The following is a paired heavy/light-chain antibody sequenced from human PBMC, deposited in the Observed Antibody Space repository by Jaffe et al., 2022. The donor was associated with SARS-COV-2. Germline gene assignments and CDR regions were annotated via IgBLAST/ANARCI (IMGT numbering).Heavy chain of an antibody. CDR3: ARGHRDSGVTGHFDL. CDR2: VNPNSGAT. CDR1: GYTFIYYY. V-gene: IGHV1-2*02. Sequence: QVQLVQSGAEVKKPGASVMVSCKASGYTFIYYYIHWVRQAPGQGLEWMGWVNPNSGATSYAQNLQDRVTMSRDTSVNTVYMELTRVASDDTAVYYCARGHRDSGVTGHFDLWGQGTLVVVSS. J-gene: IGHJ4*02. D-gene: IGHD6-19*01.
Light chain of an antibody. Sequence: QSALTQPASVSASPGQSITISCTGTSSDVGGYNYVSWYQQHPGKAPKIIIYDVTNRPSGVSNRFSGSKSGNTASLTISGLQAEDEADYYCNSYASSSRVIFGGGTKLTVL. CDR1: SSDVGGYNY. CDR2: DVT. CDR3: NSYASSSRVI. V-gene: IGLV2-14*03. J-gene: IGLJ2*01.